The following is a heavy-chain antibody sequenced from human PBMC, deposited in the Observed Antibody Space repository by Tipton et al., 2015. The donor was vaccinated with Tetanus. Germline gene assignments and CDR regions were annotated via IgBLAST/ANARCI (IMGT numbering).Heavy chain of an antibody. CDR1: GVSMRNGGFS. D-gene: IGHD3-10*01. Sequence: TLSLTCTVSGVSMRNGGFSWSWIRQPPGKGLEWIGYMYHTGGSYYNPSLKSRVTMSVDLSNNQFSLSLRFGSAADTAVYYCARPEASGRARGFDIWGQGTKVTVSP. CDR3: ARPEASGRARGFDI. V-gene: IGHV4-30-2*01. CDR2: MYHTGGS. J-gene: IGHJ3*02.